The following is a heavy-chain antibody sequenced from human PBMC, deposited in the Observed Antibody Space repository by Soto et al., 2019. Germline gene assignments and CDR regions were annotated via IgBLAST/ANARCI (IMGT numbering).Heavy chain of an antibody. J-gene: IGHJ3*02. V-gene: IGHV3-73*01. Sequence: PGGSLRLSCAASGFTFSGSAMHWVRQASGKGLEWLGRIRSKANNYATAYAASVKGRFTISRDDSKNMVYLQMNSLKTEDTAVYFCTRLITVVVVAADGSDIWGQGTMVTVSS. CDR1: GFTFSGSA. D-gene: IGHD2-15*01. CDR2: IRSKANNYAT. CDR3: TRLITVVVVAADGSDI.